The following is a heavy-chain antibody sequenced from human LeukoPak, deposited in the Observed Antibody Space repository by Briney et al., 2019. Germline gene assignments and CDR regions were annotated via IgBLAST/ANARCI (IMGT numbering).Heavy chain of an antibody. D-gene: IGHD3-22*01. CDR2: INPNSGGT. CDR1: VYTFTGYC. Sequence: ASVKVSFKASVYTFTGYCMHWVRQAPGQGLEWMGWINPNSGGTNYAQKFQGRVTMTRDTSISTAYMELSRLRSDYTAVYYCARSQIINYYDSSGYYSSPFLYIWGQGTLVTVSS. J-gene: IGHJ4*02. V-gene: IGHV1-2*02. CDR3: ARSQIINYYDSSGYYSSPFLYI.